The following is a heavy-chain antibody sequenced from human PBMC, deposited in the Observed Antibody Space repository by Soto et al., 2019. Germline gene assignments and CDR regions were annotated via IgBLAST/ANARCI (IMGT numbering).Heavy chain of an antibody. J-gene: IGHJ4*02. CDR3: ARGGACSSTTCYYYFDS. CDR2: ISYSGST. CDR1: GDSVSSGDYS. V-gene: IGHV4-30-4*02. D-gene: IGHD2-2*01. Sequence: SDTLSLTCTVSGDSVSSGDYSWSWIRQFPGQGLEWIGYISYSGSTYYSPSLKSRFIISMDKSKNQFSLRLSSVTAADTAVYYCARGGACSSTTCYYYFDSWGQGTLVTVSS.